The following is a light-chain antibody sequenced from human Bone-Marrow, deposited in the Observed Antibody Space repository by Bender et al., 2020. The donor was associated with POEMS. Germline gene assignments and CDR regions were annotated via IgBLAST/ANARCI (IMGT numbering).Light chain of an antibody. CDR3: CSYVGSSTLV. J-gene: IGLJ2*01. Sequence: QSALTQPASVSGSPGQSITISCTGSRSDIGSYNFVSWYQQHPGNAPQLIIYDVSNRPSGVSNRFSGSKSGNTASLTISGLQAEDEADYYCCSYVGSSTLVFGGGTKLTVL. V-gene: IGLV2-23*02. CDR2: DVS. CDR1: RSDIGSYNF.